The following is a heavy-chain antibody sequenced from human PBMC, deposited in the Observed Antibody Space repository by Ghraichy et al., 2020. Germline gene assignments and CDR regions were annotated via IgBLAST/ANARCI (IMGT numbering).Heavy chain of an antibody. J-gene: IGHJ5*02. CDR3: ARGGGSYDPAVDP. CDR2: IYYSGST. Sequence: SETLSLTCTVSGGSISSYYWSWIRQPPGKGLEWIGYIYYSGSTNYNPSLKSRVTISVDTSKNQFSLKLSSVTAADTAVYYCARGGGSYDPAVDPWGQGTLVTVSS. D-gene: IGHD1-26*01. V-gene: IGHV4-59*08. CDR1: GGSISSYY.